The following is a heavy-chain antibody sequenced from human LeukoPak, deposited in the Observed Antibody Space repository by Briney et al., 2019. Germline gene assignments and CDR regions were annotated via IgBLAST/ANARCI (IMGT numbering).Heavy chain of an antibody. J-gene: IGHJ4*02. CDR1: GFTVSSNY. D-gene: IGHD3-3*01. V-gene: IGHV3-7*01. CDR2: IKQDGSEK. CDR3: ARDFRFLDDY. Sequence: PGGSLRLSCAASGFTVSSNYMTWVRQTPGKGLEWVANIKQDGSEKYYVDSVKGRFTISRDDAKNSLYLQMNSLRAEDTAVYYCARDFRFLDDYWGQGTLVTVSS.